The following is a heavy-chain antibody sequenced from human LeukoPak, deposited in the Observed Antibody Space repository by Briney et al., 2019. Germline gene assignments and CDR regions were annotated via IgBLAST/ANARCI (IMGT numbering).Heavy chain of an antibody. CDR2: ISSSDSTI. CDR3: ARGLPATLLDY. D-gene: IGHD2-2*01. V-gene: IGHV3-11*01. CDR1: GFTFSDYY. J-gene: IGHJ4*02. Sequence: PGGSLRLSCAASGFTFSDYYMSWIRQAPGKGLEWVSYISSSDSTIYYADSVKGRFTISRGNAKNSLYLQMNSLRAEDTAIYYCARGLPATLLDYWGQGTLVTVSS.